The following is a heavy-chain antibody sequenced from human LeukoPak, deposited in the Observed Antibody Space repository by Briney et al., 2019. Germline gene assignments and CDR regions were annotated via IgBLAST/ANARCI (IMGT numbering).Heavy chain of an antibody. CDR3: ARGYGDYPFFPALFDY. CDR1: GGSISSSTYY. V-gene: IGHV4-39*07. Sequence: PSETLSLTCSVSGGSISSSTYYWGWIRQPPGKGLEWIGTIYYSGSTNYNPSLKSRVTISVDTSKNQFSLKLSSVTAADTAVYYCARGYGDYPFFPALFDYWGQGTLVTVSS. J-gene: IGHJ4*02. CDR2: IYYSGST. D-gene: IGHD4-17*01.